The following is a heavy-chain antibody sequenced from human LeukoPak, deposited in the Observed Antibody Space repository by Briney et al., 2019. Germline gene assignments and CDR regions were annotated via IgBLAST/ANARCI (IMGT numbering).Heavy chain of an antibody. V-gene: IGHV4-4*02. CDR1: GGSISSSNW. J-gene: IGHJ5*02. CDR3: ARDRVTGTTSNWFDP. D-gene: IGHD1-7*01. CDR2: IYHSGST. Sequence: SETLSLTCAVSGGSISSSNWWSWVRQPPGKGLEGIGEIYHSGSTNYNPSLKSRVTISVDKSKNQFSLKLSSVTAADTAVYYCARDRVTGTTSNWFDPWGQGTLVTVSS.